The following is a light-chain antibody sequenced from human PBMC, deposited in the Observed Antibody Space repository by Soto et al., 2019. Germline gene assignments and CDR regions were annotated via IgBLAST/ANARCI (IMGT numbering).Light chain of an antibody. Sequence: QSALTQAASVSGTPGQSITISCTGTSSDVGRYSLVSWYQQHPGKAPKLVIYEGTKRPSGVSNRFSGSKSGNTASLTISGLQAEDEADYHCCSYGGNSTYVFGTVTKVT. V-gene: IGLV2-23*01. CDR2: EGT. CDR3: CSYGGNSTYV. CDR1: SSDVGRYSL. J-gene: IGLJ1*01.